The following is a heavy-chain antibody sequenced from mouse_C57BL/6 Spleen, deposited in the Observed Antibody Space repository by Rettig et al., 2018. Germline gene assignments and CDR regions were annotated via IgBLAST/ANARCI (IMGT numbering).Heavy chain of an antibody. CDR3: VRHASNPFDY. J-gene: IGHJ2*01. CDR2: IRSKSNNYAT. V-gene: IGHV10-1*01. CDR1: GFSFNTYA. D-gene: IGHD2-5*01. Sequence: GGLVQPKGSLKLSCAASGFSFNTYAMNWVRQAPGKGLEWVARIRSKSNNYATYYADSVKDRFTISRDDSESMLYLQMNNLKTEDTAMYYCVRHASNPFDYWGQGTTLTVSS.